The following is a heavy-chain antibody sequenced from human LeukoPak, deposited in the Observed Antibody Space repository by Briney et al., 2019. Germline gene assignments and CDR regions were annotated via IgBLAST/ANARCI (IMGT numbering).Heavy chain of an antibody. V-gene: IGHV4-4*07. CDR3: ARRNTADASIDF. D-gene: IGHD2/OR15-2a*01. CDR1: GGSISGYH. Sequence: PSETLSLTCTVSGGSISGYHWSWIRQAAGEGLEWIGRMSSTGSSDYSPSLKSRVSMSVDTSRNQFPLKLSSVTAADTAMYYCARRNTADASIDFWGQGILVIASS. J-gene: IGHJ4*02. CDR2: MSSTGSS.